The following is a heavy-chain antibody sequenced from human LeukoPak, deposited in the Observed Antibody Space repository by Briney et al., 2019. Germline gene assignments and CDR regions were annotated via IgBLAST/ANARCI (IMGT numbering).Heavy chain of an antibody. CDR3: VRGQYSAFDI. V-gene: IGHV6-1*01. Sequence: PSQTLSLTCAVSGDSVSGNIVAWNWIRQSPSRGLERLGRTYRGSSYYAPSMKSRISISPDTSKNQFSLHLNSVTPEDTAVYFCVRGQYSAFDIWGQGTLVIVSS. CDR1: GDSVSGNIVA. CDR2: TYRGSS. J-gene: IGHJ3*02. D-gene: IGHD2-21*01.